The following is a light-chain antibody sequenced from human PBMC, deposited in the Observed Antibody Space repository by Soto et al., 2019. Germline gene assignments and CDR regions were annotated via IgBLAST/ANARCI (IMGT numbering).Light chain of an antibody. Sequence: TQPPSASGTPGQRVTISCSGSSSNIGSNSVSWYHQLPGTAPKLLIYSNNQRPSGVPDRFSGSKSGTSASLAISGLQSGDEADYYCAAWDDTLNGYLFGTGTKV. CDR1: SSNIGSNS. J-gene: IGLJ1*01. CDR2: SNN. V-gene: IGLV1-44*01. CDR3: AAWDDTLNGYL.